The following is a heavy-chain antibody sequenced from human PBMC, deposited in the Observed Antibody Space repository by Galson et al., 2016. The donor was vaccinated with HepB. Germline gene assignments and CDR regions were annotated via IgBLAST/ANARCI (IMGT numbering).Heavy chain of an antibody. V-gene: IGHV5-10-1*01. CDR1: GYSFTSYW. CDR2: IDPSDSYT. D-gene: IGHD4-17*01. Sequence: SGAEVKKPGESLRISCKGSGYSFTSYWISWVRQMPGKGQEWMGRIDPSDSYTNYSPSFQGHVTISADKSISTAYLQWSSLKASDTAMYYCARLPTVNKGYYDYGMDVWGQGTTVTVS. J-gene: IGHJ6*02. CDR3: ARLPTVNKGYYDYGMDV.